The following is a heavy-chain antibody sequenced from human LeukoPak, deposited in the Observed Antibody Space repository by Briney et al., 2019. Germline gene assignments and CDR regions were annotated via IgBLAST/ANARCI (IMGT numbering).Heavy chain of an antibody. CDR2: ISGSGGSA. D-gene: IGHD3-3*01. CDR3: AKGRFGVVPLDAFDI. Sequence: GGSLRLSCAASGFTFSSYAMSWVRQAPGKGLEWASAISGSGGSAYYADSVKGRFTISRDNSKNTLYLQMNSLRAEDTAVYYCAKGRFGVVPLDAFDIWGQGTMVTVSS. CDR1: GFTFSSYA. J-gene: IGHJ3*02. V-gene: IGHV3-23*01.